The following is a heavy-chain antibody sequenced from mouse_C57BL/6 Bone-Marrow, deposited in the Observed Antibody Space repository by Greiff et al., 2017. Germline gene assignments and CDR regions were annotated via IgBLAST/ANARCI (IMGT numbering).Heavy chain of an antibody. CDR1: GYTFPSYW. V-gene: IGHV1-55*01. J-gene: IGHJ3*01. CDR3: AGYYGNLAWFAY. D-gene: IGHD2-1*01. Sequence: QVQLQQPGAGLVKPGASVKMSCTASGYTFPSYWITWVKQRPGQGLEWIGDIYPGSGSTNYNEKFKSKATLTVDTSASTAYMQLSSLTSEDSAVYYCAGYYGNLAWFAYWGQGTLVTVSA. CDR2: IYPGSGST.